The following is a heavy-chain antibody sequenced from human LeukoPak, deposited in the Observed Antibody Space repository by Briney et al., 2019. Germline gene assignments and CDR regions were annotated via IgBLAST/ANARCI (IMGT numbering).Heavy chain of an antibody. V-gene: IGHV4-59*01. D-gene: IGHD2-2*01. CDR1: GGSISSYY. CDR3: ARGTYYYYYYMDV. J-gene: IGHJ6*03. Sequence: SETLSLTCTVSGGSISSYYWSWIRQPPGKGLEWIGYTYYSGSTNYNPSLKSRVTISVDTSKNQFSLKLSSVTAADTAVYYCARGTYYYYYYMDVWGKGTTVTISS. CDR2: TYYSGST.